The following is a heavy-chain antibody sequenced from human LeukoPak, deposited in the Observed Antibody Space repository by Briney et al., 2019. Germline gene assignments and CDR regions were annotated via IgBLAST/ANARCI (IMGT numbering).Heavy chain of an antibody. V-gene: IGHV3-21*01. Sequence: KAGGPLRLSCAASGFTFSSYSMNWVRQAPGKGLEWVSSISSSSSYIYYADSVKGRFTISRDNAKNSLYLQMNSLRAEDTAVYYCARDAIYCSGGSCYDDYWGQGTLVTVSS. CDR1: GFTFSSYS. J-gene: IGHJ4*02. CDR2: ISSSSSYI. CDR3: ARDAIYCSGGSCYDDY. D-gene: IGHD2-15*01.